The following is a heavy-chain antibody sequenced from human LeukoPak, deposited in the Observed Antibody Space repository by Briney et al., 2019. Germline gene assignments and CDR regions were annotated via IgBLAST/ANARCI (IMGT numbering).Heavy chain of an antibody. D-gene: IGHD6-13*01. CDR2: ISSSSSYI. J-gene: IGHJ4*02. CDR1: GFTFSSYS. CDR3: ARGGIAAAGTRDY. Sequence: NPGGSLRLSCAASGFTFSSYSMNWVRQAPGKGLEWASSISSSSSYIYYADSVKGRFTISRDNAKNSLYLQMNSLRAEDTAVYYCARGGIAAAGTRDYWGQGTLVTVSS. V-gene: IGHV3-21*01.